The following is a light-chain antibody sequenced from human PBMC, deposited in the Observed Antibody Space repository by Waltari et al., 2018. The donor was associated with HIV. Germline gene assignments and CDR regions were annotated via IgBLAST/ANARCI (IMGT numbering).Light chain of an antibody. J-gene: IGLJ2*01. CDR2: EVS. CDR1: SSDVGGYNL. V-gene: IGLV2-23*02. CDR3: CAYAGSTTYVI. Sequence: QSALTQPASVSGSPGQSITISCPGTSSDVGGYNLVSCYQQHPCKAPKLMIYEVSKRPSGVSNRFSGSKSGNTASLTISGLQAEDEADYYCCAYAGSTTYVIFGGGTKLTVL.